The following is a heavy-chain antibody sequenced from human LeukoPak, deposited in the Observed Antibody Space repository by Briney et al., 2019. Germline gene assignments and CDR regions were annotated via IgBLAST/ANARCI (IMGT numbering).Heavy chain of an antibody. D-gene: IGHD1-26*01. CDR3: ARGRSGSYYVS. V-gene: IGHV3-21*01. Sequence: GGSLRLSCAASGFTFSSYSMNWVRQAPGKGLEWVSSISSSSSYIYYADSVKGRFTISRDNAKDSLYLQMNSLRAEDTAVYYCARGRSGSYYVSWGQGTLVTVSS. CDR1: GFTFSSYS. J-gene: IGHJ4*02. CDR2: ISSSSSYI.